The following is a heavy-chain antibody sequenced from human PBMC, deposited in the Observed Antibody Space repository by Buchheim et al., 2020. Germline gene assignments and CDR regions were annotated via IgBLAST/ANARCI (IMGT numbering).Heavy chain of an antibody. CDR3: ARDRRRHCSSTSCYTTSYYMDV. Sequence: QVQLVESGGGLVKPGGSLRLSCAASGFTFSDYYMSWIRQAPGKGLEWVSYISSSSYTNYADSVKGRFTISRDNAKNSLYLQMNSLRAEDTAVYYCARDRRRHCSSTSCYTTSYYMDVWGKGTT. J-gene: IGHJ6*03. D-gene: IGHD2-2*01. CDR1: GFTFSDYY. V-gene: IGHV3-11*05. CDR2: ISSSSYT.